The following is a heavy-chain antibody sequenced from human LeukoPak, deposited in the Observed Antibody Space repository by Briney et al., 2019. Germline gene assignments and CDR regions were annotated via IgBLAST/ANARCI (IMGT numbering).Heavy chain of an antibody. CDR2: ISSSSSYI. J-gene: IGHJ4*02. D-gene: IGHD5-18*01. CDR3: ARRSTADSYGYGYYFDY. CDR1: GFTFSSYS. Sequence: PGGSLRLSCAASGFTFSSYSMNWVRQAPGKGLEWVSSISSSSSYIYYADSVKGRFTISRDNAKKSLYLQMNSLRAEDTAVYYCARRSTADSYGYGYYFDYWGQGTLVTVSS. V-gene: IGHV3-21*01.